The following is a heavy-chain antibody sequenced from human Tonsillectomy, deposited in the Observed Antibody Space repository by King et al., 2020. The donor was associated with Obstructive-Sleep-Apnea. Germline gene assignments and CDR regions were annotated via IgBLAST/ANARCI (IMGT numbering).Heavy chain of an antibody. Sequence: VQLVESGGGVVQPGRSLRLSCAGSGFTFSTYVLHCVRQAPGKGLEWVAVISFDGSVQYYADSVKGRFTISRDNSKNTLYLQMNSLRAEDTAVYYCARGGGGWTTISCNNFYYYWMDGGGQ. CDR3: ARGGGGWTTISCNNFYYYWMDG. D-gene: IGHD3/OR15-3a*01. CDR1: GFTFSTYV. J-gene: IGHJ6*02. V-gene: IGHV3-30*04. CDR2: ISFDGSVQ.